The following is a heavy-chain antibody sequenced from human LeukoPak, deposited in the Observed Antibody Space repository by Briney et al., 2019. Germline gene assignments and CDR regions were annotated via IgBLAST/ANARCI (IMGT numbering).Heavy chain of an antibody. V-gene: IGHV3-53*01. CDR3: ARVLLVLGAFDI. D-gene: IGHD3-10*01. Sequence: GGSLRLSCAASGFTVSSNYMSWVRQAPGKGLEWVSVIYSGGSTYYADSVKGRFTISRDNAKNSLYLQMNSLRAEDTAVYYCARVLLVLGAFDIWGQGTMVTVSS. CDR1: GFTVSSNY. J-gene: IGHJ3*02. CDR2: IYSGGST.